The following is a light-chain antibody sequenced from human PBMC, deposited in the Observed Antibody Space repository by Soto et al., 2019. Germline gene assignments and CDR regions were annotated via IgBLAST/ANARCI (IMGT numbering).Light chain of an antibody. CDR1: QHITSY. Sequence: DIQLTQSPSFLSASLGDTVTITCRATQHITSYLAWYLQKPGKAPNLLIYAASTLQSGVPSRFSGSGSETEFTLTINGLQPEDLATHYCQQFKSYPRTFGGGTKVEIK. CDR2: AAS. J-gene: IGKJ4*01. CDR3: QQFKSYPRT. V-gene: IGKV1-9*01.